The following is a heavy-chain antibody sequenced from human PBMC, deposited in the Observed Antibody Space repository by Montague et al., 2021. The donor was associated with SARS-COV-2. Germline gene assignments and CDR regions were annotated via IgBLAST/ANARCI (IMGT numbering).Heavy chain of an antibody. J-gene: IGHJ3*02. CDR2: VYRLRLA. CDR1: LPCVVVYL. CDR3: ARERMTADAFDI. V-gene: IGHV4-59*02. D-gene: IGHD5-18*01. Sequence: SETLSLTCAGSLPCVVVYLWRRTEESTSELLSRFHHVYRLRLADYNPSLKSRATISRDTSKNQFSLKVRSVTAADTAVYYCARERMTADAFDIWGQGIMVTVSS.